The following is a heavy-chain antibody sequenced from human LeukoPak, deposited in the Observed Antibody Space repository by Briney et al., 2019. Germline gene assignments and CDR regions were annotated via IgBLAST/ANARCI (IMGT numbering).Heavy chain of an antibody. CDR2: IYTSGST. D-gene: IGHD6-19*01. Sequence: KTSQTLSLTCAVSGGSISSAGYSWSWIRQPAGKGLEWIGRIYTSGSTNYNPSLKSRVTMSVDTSKNQFSLKLSSVTAADTAVYYCARDLQWLGPFDYWGQGTLVTVSS. V-gene: IGHV4-61*02. J-gene: IGHJ4*02. CDR3: ARDLQWLGPFDY. CDR1: GGSISSAGYS.